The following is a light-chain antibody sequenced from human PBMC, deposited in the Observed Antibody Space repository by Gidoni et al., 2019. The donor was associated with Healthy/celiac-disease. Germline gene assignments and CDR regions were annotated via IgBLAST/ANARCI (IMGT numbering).Light chain of an antibody. CDR1: QSISSY. CDR2: AAS. J-gene: IGKJ1*01. CDR3: QQSYSTLSCT. V-gene: IGKV1-39*01. Sequence: DIQMTQSPSSLSASVGDRVTITCRASQSISSYLHWYQQKPGKAPKLLIYAASSLQSGGPSRFSGSGSGTDFTLTISSLQPEDFATYYCQQSYSTLSCTFGQGTKVEIK.